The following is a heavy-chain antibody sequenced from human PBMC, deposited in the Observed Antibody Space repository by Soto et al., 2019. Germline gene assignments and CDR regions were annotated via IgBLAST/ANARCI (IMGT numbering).Heavy chain of an antibody. J-gene: IGHJ4*02. CDR3: ASTYRGNNDY. D-gene: IGHD2-15*01. CDR1: GGTFSSYT. Sequence: QVQLVQSGAEVKKPGSSVKVSCKASGGTFSSYTISWVRQAPGQGLEWMGRIIPILGIANYAQKFQGRVTITAETSTSTAYMELSSPRSEDTAVYYGASTYRGNNDYWGQGTLVTVSS. CDR2: IIPILGIA. V-gene: IGHV1-69*02.